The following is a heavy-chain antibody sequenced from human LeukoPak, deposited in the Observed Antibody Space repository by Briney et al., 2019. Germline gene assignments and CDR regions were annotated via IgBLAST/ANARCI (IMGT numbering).Heavy chain of an antibody. CDR1: GYTFTGYY. D-gene: IGHD6-19*01. Sequence: ASVKVSCKASGYTFTGYYMHWVRQAPGQGLEWMGWINPNSGGTNYAQKFQGRVTITRDTSASTAYMELSSLRSEDTAVYYCARDPRGGGWFEYFQHWGQGTLVTVSS. CDR2: INPNSGGT. V-gene: IGHV1-2*02. CDR3: ARDPRGGGWFEYFQH. J-gene: IGHJ1*01.